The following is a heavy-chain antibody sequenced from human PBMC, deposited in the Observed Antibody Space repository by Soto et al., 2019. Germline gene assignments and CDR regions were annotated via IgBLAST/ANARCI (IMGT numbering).Heavy chain of an antibody. J-gene: IGHJ5*02. CDR3: ASIAARRMERYNWFDP. Sequence: GASVKVSCKASGGTFSSYAISWVRQAPGQGLEWMGGIIPIFGTANYAQKFQGRVTITADESTSTAYMELSSLRSEDTAVYYCASIAARRMERYNWFDPWGQGTLVTVSS. CDR1: GGTFSSYA. CDR2: IIPIFGTA. D-gene: IGHD6-6*01. V-gene: IGHV1-69*13.